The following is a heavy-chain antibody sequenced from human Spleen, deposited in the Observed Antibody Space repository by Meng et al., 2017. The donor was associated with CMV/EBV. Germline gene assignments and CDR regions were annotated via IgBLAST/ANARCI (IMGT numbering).Heavy chain of an antibody. D-gene: IGHD6-19*01. J-gene: IGHJ4*02. Sequence: SSFSGASFSGYSWSWIRQPPGKGLQWIGEITPSGSPNYNPSLKSRVTISVDTSKNQFSLRLTSVTAADTAVYYCAKEGGSGWYYFDYWGQGTLVTVSS. CDR3: AKEGGSGWYYFDY. V-gene: IGHV4-34*01. CDR2: ITPSGSP. CDR1: GASFSGYS.